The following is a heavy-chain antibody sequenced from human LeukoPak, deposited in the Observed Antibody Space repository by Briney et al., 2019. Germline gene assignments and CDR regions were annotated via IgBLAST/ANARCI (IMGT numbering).Heavy chain of an antibody. V-gene: IGHV1-69*13. J-gene: IGHJ1*01. Sequence: GASVKVSCKASGGTSSSYAISWVRQAPGQGLEWMGGIIPIFGTANYAQKFQGRVTITADESTSTAYMELSSLRSEDTAVYYCARPYCSGGSCYSHFQHWGQGTLVTVSS. CDR2: IIPIFGTA. D-gene: IGHD2-15*01. CDR3: ARPYCSGGSCYSHFQH. CDR1: GGTSSSYA.